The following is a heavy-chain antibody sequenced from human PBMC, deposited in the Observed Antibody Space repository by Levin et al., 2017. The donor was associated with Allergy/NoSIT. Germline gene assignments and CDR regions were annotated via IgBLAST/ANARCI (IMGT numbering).Heavy chain of an antibody. D-gene: IGHD3-10*01. V-gene: IGHV3-33*01. CDR1: GFTFSNYG. Sequence: PGGSLRLSCAASGFTFSNYGMHWVRQAPGKGLEWVAVIWYDGSNKYYADSVKGRFTISRDNSKNTLYLQMNSLRAEDTAVYYCARGRDSGSGNYYFDYWGQGTLVTVSS. CDR3: ARGRDSGSGNYYFDY. CDR2: IWYDGSNK. J-gene: IGHJ4*02.